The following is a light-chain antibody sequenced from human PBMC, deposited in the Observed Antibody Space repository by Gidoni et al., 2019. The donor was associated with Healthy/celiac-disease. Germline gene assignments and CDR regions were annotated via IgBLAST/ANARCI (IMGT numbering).Light chain of an antibody. Sequence: SYELTQPPSVSVSPGQTASITRSGDKLGDKYACCYQQKPGQSPVLVIYQDSKRPSGIPQRFSGSNSGNTAALTISGAQAMDEADYYSQAWSSSTAVFGGGTKVTVL. J-gene: IGLJ2*01. CDR3: QAWSSSTAV. CDR1: KLGDKY. CDR2: QDS. V-gene: IGLV3-1*01.